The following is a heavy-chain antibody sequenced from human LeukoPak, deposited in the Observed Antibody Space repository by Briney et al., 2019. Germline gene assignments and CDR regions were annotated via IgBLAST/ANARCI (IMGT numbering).Heavy chain of an antibody. J-gene: IGHJ4*02. CDR3: ARLSSGWYYFDY. CDR2: IYHSGST. D-gene: IGHD6-19*01. CDR1: DYSISSGCY. Sequence: PSETLSLTCAVSDYSISSGCYWGWIRQPPGKGLEWIGSIYHSGSTYYNPSLKSRVTISVDTSKNQFSLKLSSVTAADTAVYYCARLSSGWYYFDYWGQGTLVTVSS. V-gene: IGHV4-38-2*01.